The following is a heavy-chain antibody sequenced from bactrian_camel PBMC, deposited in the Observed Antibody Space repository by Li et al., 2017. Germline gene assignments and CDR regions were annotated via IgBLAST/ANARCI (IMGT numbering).Heavy chain of an antibody. Sequence: DVQLVESGGGSVQDGGSLRLSCAARTGTFRSACMGWIRQAPGKEREGVARIATGSGNTYYADSVKGRFTISQDNAKNTVYLQMNSLKPEDTAMYYCAARGPYCYTKLSVRDFTYWGQGTQV. CDR1: TGTFRSAC. V-gene: IGHV3S40*01. CDR2: IATGSGNT. J-gene: IGHJ6*01. D-gene: IGHD2*01. CDR3: AARGPYCYTKLSVRDFTY.